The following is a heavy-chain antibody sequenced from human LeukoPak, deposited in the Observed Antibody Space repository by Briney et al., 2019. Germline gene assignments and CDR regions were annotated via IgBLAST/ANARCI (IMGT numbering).Heavy chain of an antibody. V-gene: IGHV3-7*01. D-gene: IGHD6-13*01. J-gene: IGHJ5*01. CDR2: IKHDGSQT. Sequence: GGSLRLSCAASGFTLSRHCMSWVRQAPGEGLEWVTNIKHDGSQTYYVDSVKGRFTVSRDNAENSLYLQMNSLRAGDTAVYYCARWSYSNNGDWLDSCGEGTPLSVSS. CDR3: ARWSYSNNGDWLDS. CDR1: GFTLSRHC.